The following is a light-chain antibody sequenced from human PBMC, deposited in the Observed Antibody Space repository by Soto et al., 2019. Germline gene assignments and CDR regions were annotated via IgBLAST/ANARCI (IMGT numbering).Light chain of an antibody. CDR3: QQRFNWPRFT. J-gene: IGKJ2*01. V-gene: IGKV3-11*01. CDR2: DAS. Sequence: EIVLTQSPATLSLSPGERATLSCRASQSVSSYLAWYQQKPGQAPRLLIYDASNRATGIPARFSGGGSGTDFTLTISSLEREDFAVDYCQQRFNWPRFTFGQGTKLEIK. CDR1: QSVSSY.